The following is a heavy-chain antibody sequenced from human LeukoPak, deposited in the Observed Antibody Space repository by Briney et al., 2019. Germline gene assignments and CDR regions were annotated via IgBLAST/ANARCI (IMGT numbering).Heavy chain of an antibody. J-gene: IGHJ4*02. V-gene: IGHV3-21*01. Sequence: GGSLRVSCAASGFTFSTYNMNWVRQAPGKGLEWVSSISSSSSYIYYADSVKGRFTISRDNAKNSLYLQMNSLRAEDTAVYYCASEHSGNYYRPFDYWGQGTLVTVSS. CDR3: ASEHSGNYYRPFDY. CDR2: ISSSSSYI. CDR1: GFTFSTYN. D-gene: IGHD1-26*01.